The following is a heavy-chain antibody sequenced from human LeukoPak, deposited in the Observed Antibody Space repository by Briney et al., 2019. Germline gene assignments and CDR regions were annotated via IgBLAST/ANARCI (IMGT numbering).Heavy chain of an antibody. CDR3: VKEWYSGYVFDY. Sequence: PGRSLRLSCSASGFTFSSYAMHWVRQAPGKGLEYVSAISSDGGSTYYADSVKGRFTISRDNSKNALYLQMSSLRAEDTAVYYCVKEWYSGYVFDYWGQGTLVTVSS. D-gene: IGHD5-12*01. CDR1: GFTFSSYA. V-gene: IGHV3-64D*06. CDR2: ISSDGGST. J-gene: IGHJ4*02.